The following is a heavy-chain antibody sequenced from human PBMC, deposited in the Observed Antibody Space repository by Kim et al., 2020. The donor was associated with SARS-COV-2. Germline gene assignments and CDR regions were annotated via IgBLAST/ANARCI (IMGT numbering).Heavy chain of an antibody. Sequence: SETLSLTCAVYGGSFSGYYWNWIRQPAGKGLEWIGRIFGGSTDYNHSLTSRVTMSVDTSKNQLSLRLSSVTAADTAVSYCARGPPSCTSSRCYTFYFPHWGQGTLVTVSS. CDR1: GGSFSGYY. CDR3: ARGPPSCTSSRCYTFYFPH. D-gene: IGHD2-2*02. CDR2: IFGGST. V-gene: IGHV4-59*10. J-gene: IGHJ1*01.